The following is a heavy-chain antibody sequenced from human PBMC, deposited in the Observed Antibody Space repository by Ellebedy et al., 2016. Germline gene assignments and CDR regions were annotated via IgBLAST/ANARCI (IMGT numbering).Heavy chain of an antibody. CDR2: INPSGGST. D-gene: IGHD6-25*01. V-gene: IGHV1-46*01. Sequence: ASVKVSXXASGYTFTGYYMHWVRQAPGQGLEWMGIINPSGGSTSYAQKFQGRVTMTRDTSTSTVYMELSSLRSEDTAVYYCARDRSGYGPYYYGMDVWGQGTTVTVSS. J-gene: IGHJ6*02. CDR1: GYTFTGYY. CDR3: ARDRSGYGPYYYGMDV.